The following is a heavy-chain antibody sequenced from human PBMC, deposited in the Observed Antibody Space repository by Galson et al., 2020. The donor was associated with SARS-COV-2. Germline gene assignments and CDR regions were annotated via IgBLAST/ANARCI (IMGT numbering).Heavy chain of an antibody. V-gene: IGHV3-48*03. D-gene: IGHD3-3*01. CDR1: GFSFSTYD. Sequence: GESLKISCVGSGFSFSTYDMNWVRQAPGKGLEWMSFIGPSGSTRYYAGSVRGRFTISRDNAKNSLYLQMNSLRAEDTAVYYCARVVLWSGSGGDAVDLWGQGTMVTGSS. J-gene: IGHJ3*01. CDR2: IGPSGSTR. CDR3: ARVVLWSGSGGDAVDL.